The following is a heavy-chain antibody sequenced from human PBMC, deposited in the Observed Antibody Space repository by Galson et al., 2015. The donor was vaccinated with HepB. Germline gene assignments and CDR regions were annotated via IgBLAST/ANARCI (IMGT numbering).Heavy chain of an antibody. Sequence: SLRLSCAASGFTFSSYRMHWVRQAPGKGLVWVSRINSDGSSTSYADSVKGRFTISRDNAKNTLYLQMNSLRAEDTAVYYCARADIYYYYYGMDVWGQGTTVTVSS. V-gene: IGHV3-74*01. CDR3: ARADIYYYYYGMDV. J-gene: IGHJ6*02. CDR2: INSDGSST. CDR1: GFTFSSYR.